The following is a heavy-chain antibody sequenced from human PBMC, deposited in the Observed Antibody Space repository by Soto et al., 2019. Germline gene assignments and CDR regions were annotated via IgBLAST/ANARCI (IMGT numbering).Heavy chain of an antibody. Sequence: PGGSLRLSCAASGFSISSHWMHWVPRAPGKGLEWVSRINSDESSTSYGDSVKGRFTISRDNAKNMLYLQMNSLRAEDTAVYYCAREVAPTTLPPSSLMDVWGQGTTVTVSS. V-gene: IGHV3-74*01. D-gene: IGHD2-2*01. CDR1: GFSISSHW. CDR3: AREVAPTTLPPSSLMDV. J-gene: IGHJ6*02. CDR2: INSDESST.